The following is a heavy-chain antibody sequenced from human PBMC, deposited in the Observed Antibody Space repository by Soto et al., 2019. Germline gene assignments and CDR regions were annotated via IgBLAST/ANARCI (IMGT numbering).Heavy chain of an antibody. J-gene: IGHJ4*02. CDR2: IYYSGNT. V-gene: IGHV4-59*12. D-gene: IGHD1-26*01. CDR1: GGSISSDY. CDR3: ALARVGATMGYSLH. Sequence: SETLSLTCTVSGGSISSDYWSWLGQSPGKGLEWIGYIYYSGNTKYNPSLESRVTISIAASKNQFSLNLRSVTAADTPVYSCALARVGATMGYSLHWDQGALVTVSS.